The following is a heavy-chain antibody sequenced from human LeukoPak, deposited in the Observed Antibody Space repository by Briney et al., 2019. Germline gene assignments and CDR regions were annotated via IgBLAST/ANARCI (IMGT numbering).Heavy chain of an antibody. CDR1: GGSFSGYY. CDR3: ARDSSGGDLDAFDI. J-gene: IGHJ3*02. CDR2: INHSGST. Sequence: SETLSLTCAVYGGSFSGYYWSWIRQPPGKGLEWIGEINHSGSTNYNPSLKSRVTISVDTSKNQFSLKLSSVTAADTAVYYCARDSSGGDLDAFDIWGQGTMVTVSS. D-gene: IGHD2-15*01. V-gene: IGHV4-34*01.